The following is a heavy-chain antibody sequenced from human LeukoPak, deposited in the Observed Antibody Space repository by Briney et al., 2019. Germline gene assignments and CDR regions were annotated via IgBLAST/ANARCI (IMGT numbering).Heavy chain of an antibody. CDR1: GFTFSSHA. J-gene: IGHJ4*02. CDR2: ISGSGGST. CDR3: AKGLGYCSSTSCSFYFDY. Sequence: TGGSLRLSCAASGFTFSSHAMSWVGQAPGKGLEWVSAISGSGGSTYYADSVKGRFTISRDNSKNTLYLQMNSLRAEDTAVYYCAKGLGYCSSTSCSFYFDYWGQGTLVTVSS. D-gene: IGHD2-2*01. V-gene: IGHV3-23*01.